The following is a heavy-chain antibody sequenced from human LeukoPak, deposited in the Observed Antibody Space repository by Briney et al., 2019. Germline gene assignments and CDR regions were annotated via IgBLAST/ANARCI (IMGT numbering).Heavy chain of an antibody. Sequence: GGSLRLSCAASGFAFSSYAMSWVRQAPGKGLEWVSAISGSGGSTYYADSVKGRFTISRDNSKNTLYLQMNSLRAEDTAVYYCAKVIRGYSYGPVDYWGQGTLVTVSS. J-gene: IGHJ4*02. D-gene: IGHD5-18*01. CDR1: GFAFSSYA. CDR2: ISGSGGST. V-gene: IGHV3-23*01. CDR3: AKVIRGYSYGPVDY.